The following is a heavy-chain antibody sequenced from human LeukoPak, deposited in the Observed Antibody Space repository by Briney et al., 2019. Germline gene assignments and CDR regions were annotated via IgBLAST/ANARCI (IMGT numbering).Heavy chain of an antibody. J-gene: IGHJ5*02. D-gene: IGHD6-19*01. Sequence: ASVKVSCKVSGYTLTELSMHWVRQAPGKGLEWMGGFDPEDGETIYAQKFQGRVTMTEDTSTDTAYMELSSLRSEDTAVYYCATSYVAAHWFDPWGQGTLVTVSS. CDR3: ATSYVAAHWFDP. CDR2: FDPEDGET. CDR1: GYTLTELS. V-gene: IGHV1-24*01.